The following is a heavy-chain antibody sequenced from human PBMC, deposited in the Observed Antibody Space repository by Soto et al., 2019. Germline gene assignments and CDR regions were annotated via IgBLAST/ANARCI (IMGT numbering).Heavy chain of an antibody. Sequence: QVQLVESGGGVVQPGRSLRLSCAASGFIFRSYGMHWVRQAPGKGLEWVAAISYDGSNKFYVDPVKGRFTISRDNSKNTVDLQMNSLRVEDTAVFYCAKDTYYHDSSGYYTFDYWGQGTLFTVSS. CDR3: AKDTYYHDSSGYYTFDY. CDR1: GFIFRSYG. CDR2: ISYDGSNK. J-gene: IGHJ4*02. V-gene: IGHV3-30*18. D-gene: IGHD3-22*01.